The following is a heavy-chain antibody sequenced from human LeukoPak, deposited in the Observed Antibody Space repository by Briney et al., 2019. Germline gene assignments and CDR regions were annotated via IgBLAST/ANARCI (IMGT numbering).Heavy chain of an antibody. V-gene: IGHV3-23*01. D-gene: IGHD3-10*01. J-gene: IGHJ4*01. CDR1: GFTFSSYA. CDR3: AKLWFGESAHFDY. Sequence: GGSLRLSCAASGFTFSSYAMSWVRQAPGKGLEWVSAISGSGGSTYYADSVKGRFTMSRDNSKNTLHLQMNSLRAADTAVYYCAKLWFGESAHFDYWGHGNLVTVSA. CDR2: ISGSGGST.